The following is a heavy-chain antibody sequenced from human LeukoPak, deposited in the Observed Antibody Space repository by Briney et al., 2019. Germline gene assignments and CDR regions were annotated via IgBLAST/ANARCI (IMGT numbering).Heavy chain of an antibody. CDR2: VKSKADGYAT. CDR3: STQPQRTATVDY. J-gene: IGHJ4*02. Sequence: GGSLRLSCAASGFTFSDSPMHWVRQASGKGLEWVGRVKSKADGYATGYAASVKGRFTISRDDSKNTAYLQMNSLNTEDTAVYYCSTQPQRTATVDYWGQGTLVTVSS. V-gene: IGHV3-73*01. D-gene: IGHD2-21*02. CDR1: GFTFSDSP.